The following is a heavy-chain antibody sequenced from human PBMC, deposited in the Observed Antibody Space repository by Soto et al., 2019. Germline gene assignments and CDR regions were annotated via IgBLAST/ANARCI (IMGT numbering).Heavy chain of an antibody. J-gene: IGHJ4*02. Sequence: GASVKVSCKASGGTFGSYAISWVRQAPGQGLEWMGGIIPIFGTANYAQKFQGRVTITRDTSASTAYMELTSLRSEDTAVYYCARELQGLYYFDYWGQGTLVTVSS. D-gene: IGHD2-15*01. V-gene: IGHV1-69*05. CDR1: GGTFGSYA. CDR3: ARELQGLYYFDY. CDR2: IIPIFGTA.